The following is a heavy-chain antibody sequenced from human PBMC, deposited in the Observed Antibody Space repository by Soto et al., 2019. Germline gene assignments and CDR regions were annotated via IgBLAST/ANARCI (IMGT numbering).Heavy chain of an antibody. J-gene: IGHJ4*02. Sequence: ASVKVSCKASGGTFSSYAISWVRQAPRQGLEWMGGIIPIFGTANYAQKFQGRVTITADESTSTAYMELSSLRSEDTAVYYCASLSPPNGDYDYWGQGTLVTVSS. D-gene: IGHD4-17*01. CDR2: IIPIFGTA. CDR3: ASLSPPNGDYDY. CDR1: GGTFSSYA. V-gene: IGHV1-69*13.